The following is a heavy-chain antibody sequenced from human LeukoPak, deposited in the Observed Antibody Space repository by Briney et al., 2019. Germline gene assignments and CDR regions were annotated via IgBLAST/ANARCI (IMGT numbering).Heavy chain of an antibody. CDR1: GGSISGHY. D-gene: IGHD3-16*01. CDR2: IHYTGKP. V-gene: IGHV4-59*11. J-gene: IGHJ6*02. Sequence: SETLSLTCSASGGSISGHYWTWIRQPPGKGLEWIGQIHYTGKPDYNPSLKSRITISVDTSKNQVSLQVSSVTAADSAIYYCARFGVDYDMDVWGHGTTVTVSS. CDR3: ARFGVDYDMDV.